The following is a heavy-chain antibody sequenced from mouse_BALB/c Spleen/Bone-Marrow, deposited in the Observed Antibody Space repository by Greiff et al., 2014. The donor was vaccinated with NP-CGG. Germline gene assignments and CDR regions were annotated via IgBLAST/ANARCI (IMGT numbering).Heavy chain of an antibody. Sequence: EVQLVESGTVLPRPGTSVRMSCKASGYSFTSYWMHWVKQRPGQGLEWIGAIYPGNSEISYNQKFKGKAKLTAVTSASTAYMELSSLTNEDSAVYYCTIYRYDEDAMDYWGQGTSVTVSP. CDR2: IYPGNSEI. V-gene: IGHV1-5*01. D-gene: IGHD2-12*01. J-gene: IGHJ4*01. CDR1: GYSFTSYW. CDR3: TIYRYDEDAMDY.